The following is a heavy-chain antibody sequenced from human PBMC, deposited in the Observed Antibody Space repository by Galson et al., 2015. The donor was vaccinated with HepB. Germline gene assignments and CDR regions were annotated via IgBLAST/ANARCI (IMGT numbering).Heavy chain of an antibody. CDR2: ISYGGSNK. J-gene: IGHJ6*02. CDR3: AKDLIINYYGMDV. D-gene: IGHD3-10*01. CDR1: GFTFSSYG. V-gene: IGHV3-30*18. Sequence: SLRLSCAASGFTFSSYGMQWVRRAPGKGLEWVAVISYGGSNKYYADSVKGRFTISRDNSKNTLYLQMNSLRAEDTAVYYCAKDLIINYYGMDVWGQGTTVTVSS.